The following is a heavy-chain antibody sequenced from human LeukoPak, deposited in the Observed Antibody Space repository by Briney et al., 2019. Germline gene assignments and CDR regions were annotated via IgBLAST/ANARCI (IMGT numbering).Heavy chain of an antibody. J-gene: IGHJ4*02. CDR3: ARLRFEGRXFDY. CDR1: GFTFSSYA. CDR2: ISSNGGST. Sequence: GGSLRLSCAASGFTFSSYAMHWVRQAPGKGLEYVSAISSNGGSTYYANSVKGRFTISRDNSKNTLYLQMGSLRAEDMAVYYCARLRFEGRXFDYWGQGTLVTVSS. D-gene: IGHD3-3*01. V-gene: IGHV3-64*01.